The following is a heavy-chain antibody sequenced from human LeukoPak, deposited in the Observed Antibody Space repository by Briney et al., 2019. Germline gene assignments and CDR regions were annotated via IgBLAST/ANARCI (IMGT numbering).Heavy chain of an antibody. D-gene: IGHD1-14*01. J-gene: IGHJ5*02. CDR3: ARGPRTNWFDP. CDR2: INPNSGGT. CDR1: GYTFTDYY. Sequence: ASVKVSCKTSGYTFTDYYMHWVRQAPRQGREWMGWINPNSGGTNYAQKFQGRDTMTRDTSISTAYRELSRLRSDDTAVYYCARGPRTNWFDPWGQGTLVTVSS. V-gene: IGHV1-2*02.